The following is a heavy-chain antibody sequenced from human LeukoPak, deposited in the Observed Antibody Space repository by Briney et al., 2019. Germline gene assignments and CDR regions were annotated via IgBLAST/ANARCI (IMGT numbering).Heavy chain of an antibody. V-gene: IGHV4-59*08. J-gene: IGHJ4*02. CDR1: GGSISSYY. CDR2: IYYSGST. CDR3: ARLDRYYFDY. Sequence: PSETLSLACTVSGGSISSYYWSWIRQPPGKGLEWIGYIYYSGSTNYNPSLKSRVTISVDTSKNQFSLKLSSVTAADTAVYYCARLDRYYFDYWGQGTLVTVSS.